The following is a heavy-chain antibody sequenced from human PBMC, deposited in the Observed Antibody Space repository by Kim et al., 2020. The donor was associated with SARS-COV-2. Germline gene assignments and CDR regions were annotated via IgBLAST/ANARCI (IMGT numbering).Heavy chain of an antibody. J-gene: IGHJ4*02. CDR2: ISSSSSYI. Sequence: GGSLRLSCAASGFTFSSYSMNWVRQAPGKGLEWVSSISSSSSYIYYADSVKGRFTISRDNAKNSLYLQMNSLRAEDTAVYYCARDVSTIVVVPAANDYWGQGTLVTVSS. V-gene: IGHV3-21*01. D-gene: IGHD2-2*01. CDR3: ARDVSTIVVVPAANDY. CDR1: GFTFSSYS.